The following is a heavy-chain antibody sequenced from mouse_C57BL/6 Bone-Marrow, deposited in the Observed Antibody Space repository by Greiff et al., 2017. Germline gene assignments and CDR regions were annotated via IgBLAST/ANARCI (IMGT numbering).Heavy chain of an antibody. CDR3: ARDYGSSSWYFDV. J-gene: IGHJ1*03. D-gene: IGHD1-1*01. V-gene: IGHV5-15*01. Sequence: EVQVVESGGGLVQPGGSLKLSCAASGFTFSDYGMAWVRQAPRKGPEWVAFISNLAYSIYYADTVTGRFTISRENAKNTLYLEMGSLRSEDTAIYYCARDYGSSSWYFDVWGTGTTVTVSS. CDR2: ISNLAYSI. CDR1: GFTFSDYG.